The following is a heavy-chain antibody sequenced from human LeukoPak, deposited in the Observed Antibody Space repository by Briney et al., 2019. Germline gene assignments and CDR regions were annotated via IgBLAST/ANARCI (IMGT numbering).Heavy chain of an antibody. J-gene: IGHJ4*02. CDR1: GFTFSTYS. V-gene: IGHV3-21*01. D-gene: IGHD3-10*01. Sequence: GGSLRLSCAASGFTFSTYSMYWVRQARGRGLEWVSSISSSSSYIYYADSVKGRFTISRDNAKTSLYLQMNSLRAEDTAMYYCARAEGSGSRERFDYWGQGTLVTVSS. CDR3: ARAEGSGSRERFDY. CDR2: ISSSSSYI.